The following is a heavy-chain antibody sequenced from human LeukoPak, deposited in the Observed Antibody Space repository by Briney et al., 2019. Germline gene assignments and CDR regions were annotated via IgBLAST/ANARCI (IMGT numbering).Heavy chain of an antibody. CDR2: IYYSGST. CDR3: ARQGRGRSSDY. CDR1: GGSVCSSSYS. V-gene: IGHV4-39*01. Sequence: LPLTCTVSGGSVCSSSYSWGWIRRPPGRGLEWLGSIYYSGSTFYNLSRKSRVTISVDTSKNQLSLKLSSVAAADTAVYYCARQGRGRSSDYWGQGTLVTVSS. D-gene: IGHD3-16*01. J-gene: IGHJ4*02.